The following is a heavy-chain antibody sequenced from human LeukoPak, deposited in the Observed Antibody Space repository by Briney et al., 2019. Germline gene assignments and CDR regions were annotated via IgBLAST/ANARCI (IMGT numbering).Heavy chain of an antibody. CDR2: INPNSGGT. J-gene: IGHJ4*02. D-gene: IGHD1-26*01. V-gene: IGHV1-2*02. CDR1: GYTFTGYY. CDR3: ARVAIAEWDQTAPYFDY. Sequence: ASVKVSCKASGYTFTGYYMHWVRQAPGQGLEWMGWINPNSGGTNYAQKFQGRVTMTRDTSISTAYMELSRLRSGDTAVYYCARVAIAEWDQTAPYFDYWGQGTLVTVSS.